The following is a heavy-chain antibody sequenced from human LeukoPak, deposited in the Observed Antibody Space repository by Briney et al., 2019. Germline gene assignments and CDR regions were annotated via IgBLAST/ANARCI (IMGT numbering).Heavy chain of an antibody. J-gene: IGHJ6*02. CDR2: IKQDGSEK. D-gene: IGHD3-16*01. V-gene: IGHV3-7*01. CDR1: GFTFSSYW. Sequence: PGGSLRLSCATSGFTFSSYWMNWVRQAPGKGLEWVVNIKQDGSEKYSVKGRFTISRDNAKNSLYLQMNSLRADDTAVYYCARVGDLRLDYYYAMDVWGQGTTVTVSS. CDR3: ARVGDLRLDYYYAMDV.